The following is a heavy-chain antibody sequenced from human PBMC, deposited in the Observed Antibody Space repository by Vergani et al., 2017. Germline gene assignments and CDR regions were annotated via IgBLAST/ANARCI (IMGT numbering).Heavy chain of an antibody. CDR1: GGSFSGYY. D-gene: IGHD3-3*01. J-gene: IGHJ6*03. CDR3: ARVQELYDFWSGYRVRYYYYMDV. CDR2: INHSGST. V-gene: IGHV4-34*01. Sequence: QMQLQESGPGLVKPSETLSLTCAVYGGSFSGYYWSWIRQPPGTGLEWIGEINHSGSTNYNPSLKSRVTISVDTSKNQFSLKLSSVTAADTAVYYCARVQELYDFWSGYRVRYYYYMDVWGKGTTVTVSS.